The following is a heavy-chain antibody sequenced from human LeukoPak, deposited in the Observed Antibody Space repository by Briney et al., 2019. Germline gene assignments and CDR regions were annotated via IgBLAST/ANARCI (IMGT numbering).Heavy chain of an antibody. Sequence: GASVKVSCKASGGTFSSYAISWVRQAPGQGLEWMGWMNPNSGNTGYAQKFQGRVTITRNTSISTAYMELSSLRSEDTAIYYCARADGSSSIDYYHLDVWGKGTTVTVSS. CDR1: GGTFSSYA. CDR3: ARADGSSSIDYYHLDV. D-gene: IGHD6-6*01. J-gene: IGHJ6*03. CDR2: MNPNSGNT. V-gene: IGHV1-8*03.